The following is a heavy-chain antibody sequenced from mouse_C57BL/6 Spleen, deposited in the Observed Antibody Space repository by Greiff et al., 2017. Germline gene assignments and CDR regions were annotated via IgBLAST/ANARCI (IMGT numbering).Heavy chain of an antibody. V-gene: IGHV14-4*01. CDR1: GFNIKDDY. Sequence: EVQLQQSGAELVRPGASVKLSCTASGFNIKDDYMHWVKQRPEQGLEWIGWIDPENGDTEYASKFQGKATITADTSANTAYLQLSSLTSEDTAVYYCTTGSTTVVDYGGQGTTLTVSS. J-gene: IGHJ2*01. CDR3: TTGSTTVVDY. CDR2: IDPENGDT. D-gene: IGHD1-1*01.